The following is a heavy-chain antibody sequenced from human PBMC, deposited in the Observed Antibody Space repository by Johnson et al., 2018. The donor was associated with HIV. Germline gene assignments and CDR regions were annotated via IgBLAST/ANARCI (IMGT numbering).Heavy chain of an antibody. CDR1: GFTFSSYA. D-gene: IGHD1-26*01. CDR2: ISYAGSNK. J-gene: IGHJ3*02. CDR3: VKPEKGSYFSTGLSRGAFDI. V-gene: IGHV3-30-3*01. Sequence: QVQLVESGGGVVQPGRSLRLSCAASGFTFSSYAMSWVRQAPGKGLEWVAVISYAGSNKYYADSVKGRFTISRDNSKNTLYLQMNSLRAEDTAVYYCVKPEKGSYFSTGLSRGAFDIWGQGTMVTVSS.